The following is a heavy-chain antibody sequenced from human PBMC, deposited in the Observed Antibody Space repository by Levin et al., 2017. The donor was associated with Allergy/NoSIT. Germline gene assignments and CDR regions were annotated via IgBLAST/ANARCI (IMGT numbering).Heavy chain of an antibody. J-gene: IGHJ6*02. Sequence: GGSLRLSCAASGFTFSSYSMNWVRQAPGKGLEWVSYISSSSSTIYYADSVKGRFTISRDNAKNSLYLQMNSLRDEDTAVYHCARDNGGYFDWFSSYYYYYGMDVWGQGTTVTVSS. CDR3: ARDNGGYFDWFSSYYYYYGMDV. CDR1: GFTFSSYS. CDR2: ISSSSSTI. D-gene: IGHD3-9*01. V-gene: IGHV3-48*02.